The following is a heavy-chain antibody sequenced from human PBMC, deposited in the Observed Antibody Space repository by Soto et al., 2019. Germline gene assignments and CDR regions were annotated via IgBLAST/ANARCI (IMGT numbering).Heavy chain of an antibody. CDR3: AREGNWFDP. CDR2: IYYSGST. V-gene: IGHV4-31*02. Sequence: SWIRQHPGKGLEWIGYIYYSGSTYYNPSLKSRVTISVDTSKNQFSLKLSSVTAADTAVYYCAREGNWFDPWGQGTLVTVS. J-gene: IGHJ5*02.